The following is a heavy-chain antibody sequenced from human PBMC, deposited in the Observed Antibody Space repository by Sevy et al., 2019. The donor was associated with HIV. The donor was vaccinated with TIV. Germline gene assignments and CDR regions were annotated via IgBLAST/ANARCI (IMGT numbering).Heavy chain of an antibody. CDR2: IYSGGST. D-gene: IGHD3-3*01. CDR1: GFTVSSNY. J-gene: IGHJ4*02. CDR3: ARGLGSDFWSGYFVLFY. Sequence: GGSLRLSCAASGFTVSSNYMSWVRQAPGKGLEWVSVIYSGGSTYYADSVKGRFTISRDNSKNTLYLQMNSLRAEDTAVYYCARGLGSDFWSGYFVLFYWGQGTLVIVSS. V-gene: IGHV3-66*01.